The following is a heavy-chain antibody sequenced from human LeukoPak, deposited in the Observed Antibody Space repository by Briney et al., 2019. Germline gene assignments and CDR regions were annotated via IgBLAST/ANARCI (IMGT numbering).Heavy chain of an antibody. CDR2: INIYNGNT. J-gene: IGHJ4*02. D-gene: IGHD6-13*01. Sequence: ASVKVSCTAYGYTFTNYAISWVRQAPGQGLEWMGWINIYNGNTNYAQKLQGRLTMTTDTSTSTAYMELRSLRSDDTAFYYCARTSAYGSSWHSYWGQGTLVTVSS. V-gene: IGHV1-18*01. CDR3: ARTSAYGSSWHSY. CDR1: GYTFTNYA.